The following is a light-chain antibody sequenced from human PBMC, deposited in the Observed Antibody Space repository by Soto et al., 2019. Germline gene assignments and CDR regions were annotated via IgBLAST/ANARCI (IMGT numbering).Light chain of an antibody. CDR2: SNH. Sequence: QSVLTQPPSASGTPGRRVLISCSGSSSNIGSDTVNWYQQLPGTAPKLLIYSNHHRPSGVPDRFSGSKSGTSASLAISGLQSDDEADYYCAAWDDSLNGYVVATGTQVTVL. CDR3: AAWDDSLNGYV. V-gene: IGLV1-44*01. J-gene: IGLJ1*01. CDR1: SSNIGSDT.